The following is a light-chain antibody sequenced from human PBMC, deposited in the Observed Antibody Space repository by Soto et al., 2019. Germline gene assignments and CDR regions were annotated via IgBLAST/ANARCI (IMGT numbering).Light chain of an antibody. CDR2: QAS. J-gene: IGKJ1*01. CDR1: RSISTW. V-gene: IGKV1-5*03. Sequence: DIRMTQSPSTLSASVGDRVTITCRASRSISTWLAWYQQRPGKAPKVLIYQASSLESGVPSRFSGSGSGTQFTLTISSLQPDDSETYYCQQYNSYSWTFGQGTKVDIK. CDR3: QQYNSYSWT.